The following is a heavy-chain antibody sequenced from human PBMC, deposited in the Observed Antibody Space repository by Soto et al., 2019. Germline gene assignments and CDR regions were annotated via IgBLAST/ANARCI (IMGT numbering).Heavy chain of an antibody. J-gene: IGHJ6*02. CDR3: ARVTGRYYYGMDV. CDR2: INHSGST. Sequence: QVQLQQWGAGLLKPSETLSLTCAVYGGSFSGYYWSWIRQPPGKGLEWIGEINHSGSTNYNPSLQSRVTISVDTSKNQVSVTLSSVTAADTGGYYGARVTGRYYYGMDVWGQGTTVTVAS. CDR1: GGSFSGYY. V-gene: IGHV4-34*01.